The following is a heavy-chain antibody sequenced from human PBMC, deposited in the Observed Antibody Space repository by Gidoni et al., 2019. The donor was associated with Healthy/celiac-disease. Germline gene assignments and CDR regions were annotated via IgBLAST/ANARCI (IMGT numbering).Heavy chain of an antibody. V-gene: IGHV3-21*01. Sequence: EVQLVESGGGLVKPGGSLRLSCAASGFTFSSYSMNWVRQAPGKGLEWVSSISSSSSYIYYADSVKGRFTISRDNAKNSLYLQMNSLRAEDTAVYYCAREDSSGYYYFDYWGQGTLVTVSS. J-gene: IGHJ4*02. CDR3: AREDSSGYYYFDY. CDR2: ISSSSSYI. CDR1: GFTFSSYS. D-gene: IGHD3-22*01.